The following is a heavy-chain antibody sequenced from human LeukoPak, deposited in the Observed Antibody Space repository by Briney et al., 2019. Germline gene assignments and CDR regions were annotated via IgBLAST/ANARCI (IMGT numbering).Heavy chain of an antibody. V-gene: IGHV4-4*09. J-gene: IGHJ6*03. CDR2: IYTSGST. Sequence: SETLSLTCTVSGGSISSYYWSWIRQPPGKGLEWIGYIYTSGSTNYNPSLKSRVTISVDTSKNQFSLKLSSVTAADTAVYYCARRGFVVVPAAIVDVHYYYMDVWGKGTTVTVSS. CDR1: GGSISSYY. CDR3: ARRGFVVVPAAIVDVHYYYMDV. D-gene: IGHD2-2*01.